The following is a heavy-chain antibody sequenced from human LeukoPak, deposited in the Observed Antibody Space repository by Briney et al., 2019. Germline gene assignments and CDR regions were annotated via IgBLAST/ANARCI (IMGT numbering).Heavy chain of an antibody. CDR2: ISSSGSTI. D-gene: IGHD6-13*01. J-gene: IGHJ4*02. CDR3: ARLYSSTWENYFDY. CDR1: GFTFSDYY. Sequence: GGSLRLSCAASGFTFSDYYMSWIRQAPGKGLEWVSYISSSGSTIYYADSVKGRFTISRDNSKNTLYVQMNSLRAEDTAVYYCARLYSSTWENYFDYWGQGTLVTVSS. V-gene: IGHV3-11*01.